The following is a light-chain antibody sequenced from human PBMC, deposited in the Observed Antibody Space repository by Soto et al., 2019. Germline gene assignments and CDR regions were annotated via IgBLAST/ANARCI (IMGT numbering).Light chain of an antibody. CDR3: ISYAGSSNFVV. V-gene: IGLV2-8*02. Sequence: QSVLTQPPSASRSPGQSVTISCTGTSSDVGRYNYVSWIRQRPGTAPKLMIYEVTKRPSGVPDRFSGSKSGNTASLTVSGLQAEDEADYFCISYAGSSNFVVFGGGTKLTVL. CDR2: EVT. CDR1: SSDVGRYNY. J-gene: IGLJ2*01.